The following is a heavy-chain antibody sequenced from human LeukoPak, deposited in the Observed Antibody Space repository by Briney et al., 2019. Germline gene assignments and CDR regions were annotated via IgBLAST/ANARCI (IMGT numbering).Heavy chain of an antibody. V-gene: IGHV4-4*02. CDR1: GGSISNTNW. CDR2: VNLQGST. CDR3: AREGGPYRPLDY. J-gene: IGHJ4*02. Sequence: PSGTLSLTCGVSGGSISNTNWWTWARQPPGKGLEWIGEVNLQGSTNYNPSLKSRVAISVDKSENHLYLKLTSVTAADTAVYYCAREGGPYRPLDYWGQGTLVTVAS.